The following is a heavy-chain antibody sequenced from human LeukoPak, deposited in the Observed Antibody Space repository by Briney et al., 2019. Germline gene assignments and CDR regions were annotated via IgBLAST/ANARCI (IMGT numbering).Heavy chain of an antibody. Sequence: PSETLSLTCTVSGGSIRSYYWSWIRQPPGKGLEWIGYIYYSGSTNYNPSLKSRVTISVDSSKNQFSLKLSSVTAADTAVYYCARAMRRRPDAFDIWGQGTMVTVSS. J-gene: IGHJ3*02. CDR1: GGSIRSYY. V-gene: IGHV4-59*01. CDR2: IYYSGST. CDR3: ARAMRRRPDAFDI.